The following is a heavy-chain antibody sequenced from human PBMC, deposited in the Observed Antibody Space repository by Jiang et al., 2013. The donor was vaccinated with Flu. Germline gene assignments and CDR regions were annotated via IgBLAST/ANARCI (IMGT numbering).Heavy chain of an antibody. J-gene: IGHJ1*01. CDR1: GYSFSDYY. Sequence: GAEVKKPGASVKLSCKASGYSFSDYYLHWVRQAPGQGLEWMGWISPKSRDTQYIQKFHDRVTMTRDTSITTAYMYLSSLRSDDTAVYYCARSANPHNYMSQVEYWGQGTLVTVS. V-gene: IGHV1-2*02. CDR3: ARSANPHNYMSQVEY. D-gene: IGHD5-24*01. CDR2: ISPKSRDT.